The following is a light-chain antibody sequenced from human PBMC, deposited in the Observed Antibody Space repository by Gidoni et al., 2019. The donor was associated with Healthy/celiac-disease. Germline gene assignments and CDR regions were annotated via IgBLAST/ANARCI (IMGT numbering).Light chain of an antibody. CDR1: QSISSW. V-gene: IGKV1-5*03. CDR2: KAS. J-gene: IGKJ2*02. CDR3: QQYGT. Sequence: DIQMTQSPSTLSASVGDRVTIPCRASQSISSWLAWYQQKPGKAPKLLIYKASSLESGVPSRFSGSGSGTEFTLTISSLQPDDFATYYCQQYGTFGQGTKLEIK.